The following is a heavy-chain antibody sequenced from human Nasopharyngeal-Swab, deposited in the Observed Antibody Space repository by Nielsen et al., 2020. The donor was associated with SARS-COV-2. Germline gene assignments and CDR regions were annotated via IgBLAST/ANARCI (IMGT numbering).Heavy chain of an antibody. Sequence: GSLKISCAASTFTFSSYWMSWVRQAPGKGLEWVANIKQDGSEKYYVDSVKGRFTISRDNAKNSLYLQMNSLRAEDTAVYYCARATTVKGVLGDVWGKGTTVTVSS. CDR1: TFTFSSYW. CDR2: IKQDGSEK. V-gene: IGHV3-7*01. D-gene: IGHD4-11*01. J-gene: IGHJ6*04. CDR3: ARATTVKGVLGDV.